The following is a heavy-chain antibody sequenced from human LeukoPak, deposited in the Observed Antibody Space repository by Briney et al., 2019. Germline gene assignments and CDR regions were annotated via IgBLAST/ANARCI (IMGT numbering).Heavy chain of an antibody. V-gene: IGHV3-23*01. D-gene: IGHD6-13*01. J-gene: IGHJ4*02. CDR2: ISGSDGST. Sequence: GGSLRLPCAASGFTFRSYAMSWVRQPPGRGLEWVSTISGSDGSTYYADPVRGRFTITRDISNNMLYLQMNSPRAEDTAVYYCARDQGAAGLYWGQGALVTVSS. CDR1: GFTFRSYA. CDR3: ARDQGAAGLY.